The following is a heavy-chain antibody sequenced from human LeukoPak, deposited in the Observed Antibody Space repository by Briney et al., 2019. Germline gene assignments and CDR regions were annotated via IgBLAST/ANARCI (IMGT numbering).Heavy chain of an antibody. CDR3: ARDPSSGWYLKGWFDP. J-gene: IGHJ5*02. CDR1: GFTFSGYY. V-gene: IGHV3-11*01. Sequence: GGSLRLSCAASGFTFSGYYMSWIRQAPGQGMEWVSYMSSSGSTISYADSVKGRFTISRDNAKNSLYLQRNSLRAEDTAVYYCARDPSSGWYLKGWFDPWGQGTLVTVSS. CDR2: MSSSGSTI. D-gene: IGHD6-19*01.